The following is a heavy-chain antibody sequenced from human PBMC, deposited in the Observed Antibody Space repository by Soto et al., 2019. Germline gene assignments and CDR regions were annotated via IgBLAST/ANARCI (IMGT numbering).Heavy chain of an antibody. CDR2: ISSSGSTI. D-gene: IGHD3-10*02. V-gene: IGHV3-48*03. J-gene: IGHJ4*02. CDR3: ARAPALGSDY. CDR1: GFTFSSYE. Sequence: EVQLVESGGGLVQPGGSLRLSCAASGFTFSSYEMNWVRQAPGKGLEWVSYISSSGSTIYYADSVKGRFTISRDNAKNSLYLQMNSLRAEDTAVYYCARAPALGSDYWGQGTLVTVSS.